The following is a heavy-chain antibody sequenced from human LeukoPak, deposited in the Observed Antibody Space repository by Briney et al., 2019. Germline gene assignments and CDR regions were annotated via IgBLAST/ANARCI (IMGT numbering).Heavy chain of an antibody. CDR3: ARDEYHFYSSRSSNCFDP. V-gene: IGHV4-59*12. CDR1: GGSISGYY. D-gene: IGHD3-10*01. Sequence: SETLSLTCSVSGGSISGYYWTWIRQPPGKGLEWIGDINYSGTTNYNPSLKSRLTMSLDTSKNQFSLNLSSVTAADTAVYYCARDEYHFYSSRSSNCFDPWGQGILVTVSS. CDR2: INYSGTT. J-gene: IGHJ5*02.